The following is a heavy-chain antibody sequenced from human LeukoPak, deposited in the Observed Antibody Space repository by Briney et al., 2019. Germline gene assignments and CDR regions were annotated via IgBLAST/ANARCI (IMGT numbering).Heavy chain of an antibody. Sequence: PSETLSLTCTVSGGSISGSSYYWGWIRQPPGKGLEWIGSIYYSGSTYYNPSLKSRVTISVDTSKNQFSLKLSSVTAADTAVYYCARQKRRTSWYNSYYYGMDVWGQGTTVTVSS. CDR2: IYYSGST. CDR1: GGSISGSSYY. V-gene: IGHV4-39*01. CDR3: ARQKRRTSWYNSYYYGMDV. D-gene: IGHD6-13*01. J-gene: IGHJ6*02.